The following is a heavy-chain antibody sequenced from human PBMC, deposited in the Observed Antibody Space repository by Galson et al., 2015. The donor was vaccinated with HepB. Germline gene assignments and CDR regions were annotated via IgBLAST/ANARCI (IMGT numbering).Heavy chain of an antibody. CDR3: ARDTGGSSLINYYYYGMDV. CDR1: GFTFSSYS. J-gene: IGHJ6*02. CDR2: ISSSSSTI. Sequence: SLRLSCAASGFTFSSYSMNWVRQAPGKGLEWVSYISSSSSTIYYADSVKGRFTISRDNAKNSLYLQTNSLRAEDTAVYYCARDTGGSSLINYYYYGMDVWGQGTTVTVSS. D-gene: IGHD6-6*01. V-gene: IGHV3-48*04.